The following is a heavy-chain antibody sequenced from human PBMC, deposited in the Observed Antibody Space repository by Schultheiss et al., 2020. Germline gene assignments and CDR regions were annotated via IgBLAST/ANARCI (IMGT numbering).Heavy chain of an antibody. J-gene: IGHJ5*02. CDR2: IWYDGSNK. V-gene: IGHV3-33*06. CDR3: AKDQLRFLEWLPWFDP. D-gene: IGHD3-3*01. Sequence: GGSLRLSCAASGFTFSSYGMHWVRQAPGKGLEWVAVIWYDGSNKYYADSVKGRFTISRDNSKNTLYLQMNSLRAEDTAVYYCAKDQLRFLEWLPWFDPWGQGTLVTVSS. CDR1: GFTFSSYG.